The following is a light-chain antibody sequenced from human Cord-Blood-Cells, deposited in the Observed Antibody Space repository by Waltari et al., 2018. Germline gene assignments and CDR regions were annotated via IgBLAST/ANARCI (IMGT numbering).Light chain of an antibody. CDR3: QSYDSSLSGVV. CDR2: GKG. CDR1: SSNIGAGYD. J-gene: IGLJ2*01. V-gene: IGLV1-40*01. Sequence: QSVLTQPPSVSGAPGQRVTISCTGSSSNIGAGYDVHWYQQLPGTAPKPLIYGKGNPPSGVPDRFAGSKSGTSASLAITGLQAEDEADYDCQSYDSSLSGVVFGGGTKLTVL.